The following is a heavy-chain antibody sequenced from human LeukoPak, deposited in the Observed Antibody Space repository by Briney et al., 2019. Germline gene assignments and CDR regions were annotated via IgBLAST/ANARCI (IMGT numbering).Heavy chain of an antibody. CDR3: ARTSSDSSAYYDY. CDR2: ISYDGSNK. V-gene: IGHV3-30*03. Sequence: GRSLRLSCATSGFTFSSYGMHWVRQAPGKGLEWVAVISYDGSNKYYADSVKGRFTISRDNSKNTLYLQMNSLRAEDTAVYYCARTSSDSSAYYDYWGQGTLVTVAS. J-gene: IGHJ4*02. CDR1: GFTFSSYG. D-gene: IGHD3-22*01.